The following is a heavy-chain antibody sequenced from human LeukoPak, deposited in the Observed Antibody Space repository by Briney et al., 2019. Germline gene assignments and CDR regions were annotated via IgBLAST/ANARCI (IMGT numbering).Heavy chain of an antibody. CDR1: GGSISSGTYY. D-gene: IGHD5-12*01. CDR2: IYYTRST. Sequence: SETLSLTCTVSGGSISSGTYYWSWLRPHPGKGLVWIVYIYYTRSTSYNPSLNTRITIPVATSKNQFSLNLSTATGADTAEYYCARDTSISHFDSWGQGTLVTVSS. CDR3: ARDTSISHFDS. J-gene: IGHJ4*02. V-gene: IGHV4-31*03.